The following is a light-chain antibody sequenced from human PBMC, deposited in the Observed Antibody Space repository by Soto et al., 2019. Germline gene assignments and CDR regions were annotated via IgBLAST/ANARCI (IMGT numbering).Light chain of an antibody. CDR3: SSYTTSSTVV. V-gene: IGLV2-14*01. CDR2: EIN. Sequence: QSALTQPASVSGSPGQSITISCTGTRSDVGAYKYVSWYQHHPGRAPELMMYEINNRPSGISNRFSGSKSGNTASLTISGLQAEDEAHYYCSSYTTSSTVVFGGGTKVTVL. J-gene: IGLJ2*01. CDR1: RSDVGAYKY.